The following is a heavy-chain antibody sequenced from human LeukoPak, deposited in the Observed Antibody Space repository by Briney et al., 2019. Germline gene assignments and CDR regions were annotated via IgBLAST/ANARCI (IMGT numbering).Heavy chain of an antibody. V-gene: IGHV3-9*01. Sequence: GGSLRLSCAASGFTFDDYAMHWVRQAPGKGLEWVSGISWNSGSIGYADSVKGRFTISRDNARNSLYLQMNSLRPEDTALYYCAKGGATDYDILTGGLDVWGQGTTVTVSS. CDR3: AKGGATDYDILTGGLDV. CDR2: ISWNSGSI. D-gene: IGHD3-9*01. CDR1: GFTFDDYA. J-gene: IGHJ6*02.